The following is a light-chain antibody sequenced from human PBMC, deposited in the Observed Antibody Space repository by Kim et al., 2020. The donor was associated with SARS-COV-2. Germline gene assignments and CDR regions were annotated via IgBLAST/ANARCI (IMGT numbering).Light chain of an antibody. J-gene: IGLJ1*01. V-gene: IGLV2-11*01. Sequence: GQSVTISCSGTSSDVGQYDYVSWYQQHPGKGPKLVIYSVSERPSGVPDRFSGSKSGNTASLTISGLLEEDEADYHCCSYAGRDIYVFGSGTKVTVL. CDR2: SVS. CDR1: SSDVGQYDY. CDR3: CSYAGRDIYV.